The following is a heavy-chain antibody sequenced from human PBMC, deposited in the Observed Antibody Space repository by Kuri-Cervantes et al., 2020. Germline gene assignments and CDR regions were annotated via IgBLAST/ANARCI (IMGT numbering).Heavy chain of an antibody. CDR1: GGSISSSNW. CDR2: IYHSGST. D-gene: IGHD1-14*01. J-gene: IGHJ3*02. CDR3: TTSPPYVI. Sequence: GSLRLSCAVSGGSISSSNWWSWVRQPPGKGLEWIGEIYHSGSTNYNPSLKSRVTISVDESKNQFSLKLSSVTAADTAVYYCTTSPPYVIWGQGTMVTVSS. V-gene: IGHV4-4*02.